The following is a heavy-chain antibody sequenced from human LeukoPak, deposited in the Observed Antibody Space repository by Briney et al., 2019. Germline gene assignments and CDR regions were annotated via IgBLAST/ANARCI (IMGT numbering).Heavy chain of an antibody. J-gene: IGHJ4*02. CDR1: GYTFTGYY. CDR3: ARGRYYYDSRGYYRREEPFGY. Sequence: ASVKVSCKASGYTFTGYYMHWVRQAPGQGLEWMGWINPNSGGTNYAQKFQGRVTMTRDTSISTAYMELSRLRSDDTAVYYCARGRYYYDSRGYYRREEPFGYWGQGTLVTVSS. CDR2: INPNSGGT. V-gene: IGHV1-2*02. D-gene: IGHD3-22*01.